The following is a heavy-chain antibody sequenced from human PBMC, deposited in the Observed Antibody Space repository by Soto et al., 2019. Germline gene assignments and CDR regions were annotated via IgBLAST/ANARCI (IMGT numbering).Heavy chain of an antibody. CDR1: GGSISSGGYY. V-gene: IGHV4-31*03. CDR3: ARGQGSGYLKGFFDY. Sequence: QVQLQESGPGLVKPSQTLSLTCTVSGGSISSGGYYWSWIRQHPGMGLEWIGYIYYSGSTYYNPSLKSRVTISVDTSKNQFSLKLSSVTAADTAVYYCARGQGSGYLKGFFDYWGQGTLVTVSS. CDR2: IYYSGST. D-gene: IGHD3-22*01. J-gene: IGHJ4*02.